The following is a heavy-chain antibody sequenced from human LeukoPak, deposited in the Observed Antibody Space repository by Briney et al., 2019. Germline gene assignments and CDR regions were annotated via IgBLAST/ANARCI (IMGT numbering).Heavy chain of an antibody. D-gene: IGHD3-10*01. CDR1: GGSISSYY. Sequence: SETLSLTCTVSGGSISSYYWSWIRQPPGKGLEWIGYIHYSGSTNYNPSLKSRVTISVDTSKNQFSLKLSSVTAADTAVYYCARLAKRGSGSYSEFDYWGQGTLVTVSS. V-gene: IGHV4-59*08. CDR3: ARLAKRGSGSYSEFDY. J-gene: IGHJ4*02. CDR2: IHYSGST.